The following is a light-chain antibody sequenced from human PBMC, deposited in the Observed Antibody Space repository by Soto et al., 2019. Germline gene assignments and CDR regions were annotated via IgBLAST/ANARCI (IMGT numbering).Light chain of an antibody. CDR3: QHYNSYSPT. Sequence: DIQMTQPTSTLSASVGDRVTITCRASQSISSWLAWYQQKPGKAPKLLIYDASSLESGVPSRFSGSGSGTEFTLTISSLQPDDFATYYCQHYNSYSPTFGQGTKVDI. J-gene: IGKJ1*01. CDR1: QSISSW. CDR2: DAS. V-gene: IGKV1-5*01.